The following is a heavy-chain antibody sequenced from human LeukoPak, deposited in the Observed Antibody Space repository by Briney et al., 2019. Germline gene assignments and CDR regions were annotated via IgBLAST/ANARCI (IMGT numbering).Heavy chain of an antibody. V-gene: IGHV4-34*01. CDR2: INYGGDT. J-gene: IGHJ6*03. CDR1: GGSFSGYD. D-gene: IGHD1-1*01. CDR3: ARGLGWKVTPMGLFYMDV. Sequence: SETLSLTCGVDGGSFSGYDWTWVRQPPGEGLEWIGRINYGGDTNYNPSLKSRVTISVDTSKNQFSLKVTSVTAADTAVYYCARGLGWKVTPMGLFYMDVWGEGATVTVSS.